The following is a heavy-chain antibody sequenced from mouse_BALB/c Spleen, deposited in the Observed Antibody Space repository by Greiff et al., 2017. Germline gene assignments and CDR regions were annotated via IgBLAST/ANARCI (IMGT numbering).Heavy chain of an antibody. D-gene: IGHD2-10*02. J-gene: IGHJ4*01. V-gene: IGHV1-55*01. CDR3: ARSKYGNRDAMDY. CDR2: IYPGSGST. Sequence: QVQLQQPGAELVKPGTSVKLSCKASGYNFTSYWINWVKLRPGQGLEWIGDIYPGSGSTNYNEKFKGKATLTVDTSSSTAYMQLSSLASEDSALYYCARSKYGNRDAMDYWGQGTSVTVSS. CDR1: GYNFTSYW.